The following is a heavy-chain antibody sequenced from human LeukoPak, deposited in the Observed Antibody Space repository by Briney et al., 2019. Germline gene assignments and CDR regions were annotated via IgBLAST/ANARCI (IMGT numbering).Heavy chain of an antibody. CDR1: GGSISSYY. Sequence: SETLSLTCTVSGGSISSYYWSWIRQPPGKGLEWIGYIYTSGSTNYNPSLKSRVTISVDTSKNQFSLKLSFVTAADTAVYYCARHYGYYDFWSGYYPDWGQGTLVTVSS. CDR3: ARHYGYYDFWSGYYPD. J-gene: IGHJ4*02. CDR2: IYTSGST. V-gene: IGHV4-4*09. D-gene: IGHD3-3*01.